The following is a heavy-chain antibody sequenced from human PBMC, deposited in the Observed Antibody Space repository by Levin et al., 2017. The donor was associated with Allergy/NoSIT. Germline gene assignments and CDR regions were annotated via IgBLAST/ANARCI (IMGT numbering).Heavy chain of an antibody. CDR2: IKSKTDGETT. D-gene: IGHD2-21*02. Sequence: GESLKISCAASEFNFDNAWMTWVRQAPGKGLEWVGRIKSKTDGETTDYAAPVKGRFTISRDDSKNTLYLQMKGLKTEDTAVYFCATDSRMVVSDDAFDIWGPGTMVIVSS. V-gene: IGHV3-15*01. CDR3: ATDSRMVVSDDAFDI. CDR1: EFNFDNAW. J-gene: IGHJ3*02.